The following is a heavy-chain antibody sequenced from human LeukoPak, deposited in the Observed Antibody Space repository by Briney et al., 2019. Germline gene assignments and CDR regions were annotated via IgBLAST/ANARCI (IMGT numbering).Heavy chain of an antibody. Sequence: GGSLRLSCAASGFTFSSYSMNWVRQAPGKGLEWVSYISSSSSTIYYADSVKGRFTISRDNAKNSLYLQMNSLRAEDTAVYYCARRERRAVTPPGAFDIWGQGTMVTVSS. CDR1: GFTFSSYS. CDR3: ARRERRAVTPPGAFDI. CDR2: ISSSSSTI. V-gene: IGHV3-48*04. D-gene: IGHD4-17*01. J-gene: IGHJ3*02.